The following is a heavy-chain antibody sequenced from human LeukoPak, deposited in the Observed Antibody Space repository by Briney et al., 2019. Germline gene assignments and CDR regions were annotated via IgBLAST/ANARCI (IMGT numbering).Heavy chain of an antibody. J-gene: IGHJ6*04. CDR2: IDRRGIT. CDR3: ARLRIGLRRYYFVDV. Sequence: SETLSLTCAVHGESLSSYSWSWIRQPPGRGLKWIGEIDRRGITNSNPSLKSRLSMSVDTSNNQFSVTLSSVTAADTALYYCARLRIGLRRYYFVDVWGKGTTVIVSS. CDR1: GESLSSYS. D-gene: IGHD3-9*01. V-gene: IGHV4-34*01.